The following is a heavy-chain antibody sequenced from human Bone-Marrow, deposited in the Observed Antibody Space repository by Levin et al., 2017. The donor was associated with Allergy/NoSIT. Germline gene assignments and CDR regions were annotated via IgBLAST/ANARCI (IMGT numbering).Heavy chain of an antibody. CDR1: GGTFSSYG. CDR2: IIPMFQTT. CDR3: ARTVLRGELHFWFDP. Sequence: ASVKVSCKASGGTFSSYGISWVRQAPGQGLEWMGGIIPMFQTTNYAQKFQDRVTITADASTSTAYMELTSLRSEDAAVYYCARTVLRGELHFWFDPWGQGTLVTVSS. J-gene: IGHJ5*02. V-gene: IGHV1-69*13. D-gene: IGHD3-3*02.